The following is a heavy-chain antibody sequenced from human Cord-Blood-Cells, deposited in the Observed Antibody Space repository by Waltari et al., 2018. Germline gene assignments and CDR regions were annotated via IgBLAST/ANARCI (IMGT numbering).Heavy chain of an antibody. CDR2: INHSGST. J-gene: IGHJ4*02. CDR3: ARGQDGSYFDY. CDR1: GGSFSGYY. Sequence: QVQLQQWGAGLLKPSETLSLTCAVYGGSFSGYYWSWIRQPPGKGLEWIGEINHSGSTNYNPALKRRVTISVDTSKNQFSLKLSSVTAADTAVYYCARGQDGSYFDYWGQGTLVTVSS. V-gene: IGHV4-34*01. D-gene: IGHD1-26*01.